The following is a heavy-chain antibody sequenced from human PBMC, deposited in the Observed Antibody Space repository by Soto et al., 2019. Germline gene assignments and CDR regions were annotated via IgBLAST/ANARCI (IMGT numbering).Heavy chain of an antibody. CDR2: IYHSGNT. CDR3: ARCCYYDSSGYYYPNWFDP. D-gene: IGHD3-22*01. V-gene: IGHV4-30-2*01. CDR1: GGSISSGGYS. Sequence: SETLSLTCAVSGGSISSGGYSWSWVRQPPGKGLEWIGYIYHSGNTYYNPSLKSRVTISVGRSKNQFSLKLSSVTAADTAVYCCARCCYYDSSGYYYPNWFDPWGQGTLVTV. J-gene: IGHJ5*02.